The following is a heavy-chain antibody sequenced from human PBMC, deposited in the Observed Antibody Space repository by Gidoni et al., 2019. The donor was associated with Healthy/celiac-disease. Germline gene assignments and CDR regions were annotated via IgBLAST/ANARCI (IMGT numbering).Heavy chain of an antibody. CDR3: ARDKRFLEWLRFDY. V-gene: IGHV3-7*01. CDR2: IKQDGSEK. D-gene: IGHD3-3*01. J-gene: IGHJ4*02. Sequence: EVQLVESGGGLVQPGGSLRLSCAASGFTFSSYWMSWVRQAPGKGLEWVANIKQDGSEKYYVDSVKGRFTISRDNAKNSLYLQMNSLRAEDTAVYYCARDKRFLEWLRFDYWGQGTLVTVSS. CDR1: GFTFSSYW.